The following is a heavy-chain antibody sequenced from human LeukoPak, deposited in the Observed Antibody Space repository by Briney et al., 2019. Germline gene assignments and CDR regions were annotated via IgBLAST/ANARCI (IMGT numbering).Heavy chain of an antibody. Sequence: GGSLRLSCAASGFTFSSYGMHWVRQAPGKGLEWVAVISHDGSNKYYAGSVKGRFTISRDNSKNTLYLQMNSLRAEDTAVYYCASEGIAAAADIWGQGTMVTVSS. CDR2: ISHDGSNK. CDR1: GFTFSSYG. D-gene: IGHD6-13*01. V-gene: IGHV3-30*03. CDR3: ASEGIAAAADI. J-gene: IGHJ3*02.